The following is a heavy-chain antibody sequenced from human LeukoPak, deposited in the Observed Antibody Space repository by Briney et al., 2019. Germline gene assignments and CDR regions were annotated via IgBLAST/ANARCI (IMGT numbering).Heavy chain of an antibody. D-gene: IGHD6-13*01. Sequence: SQTLSLTCTVPGGSISSGDYYWSWIRQPPGKGLGWIGYIYYSGSTYYNPSLKSRVTISGDTSKNQFSLWLSSVTAADTAVYYCARASGYSSSWYFDYWGQGTLVTVSS. CDR1: GGSISSGDYY. CDR2: IYYSGST. V-gene: IGHV4-30-4*01. CDR3: ARASGYSSSWYFDY. J-gene: IGHJ4*02.